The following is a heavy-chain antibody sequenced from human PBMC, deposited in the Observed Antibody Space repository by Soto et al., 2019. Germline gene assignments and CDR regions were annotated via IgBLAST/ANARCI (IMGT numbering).Heavy chain of an antibody. CDR2: ISSSGSTI. V-gene: IGHV3-21*04. Sequence: GGSLRLSCAASGFTFSSYSMNWVRQAPGKGLEWVSSISSSGSTIYYADSVTGRFTISRDNAKNSLYLQINRLRAEDTAVYYSARQHGSPDYWGQGTLVTVSS. J-gene: IGHJ4*02. CDR3: ARQHGSPDY. CDR1: GFTFSSYS. D-gene: IGHD6-13*01.